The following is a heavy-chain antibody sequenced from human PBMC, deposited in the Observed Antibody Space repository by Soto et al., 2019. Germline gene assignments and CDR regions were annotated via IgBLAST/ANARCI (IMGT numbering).Heavy chain of an antibody. V-gene: IGHV3-23*01. Sequence: EVQMLESGGGLAQPGGSLRLSCAVSGFICSSYDMSWVRQAPGKGLEWVSTILVGGSPDYEDSVEGRFTISRDTSKNTVYLQMNSLTAGDTAVYYCAKATATSGGAFEIYGQGAMVTVSS. CDR3: AKATATSGGAFEI. J-gene: IGHJ3*02. CDR2: ILVGGSP. CDR1: GFICSSYD. D-gene: IGHD1-1*01.